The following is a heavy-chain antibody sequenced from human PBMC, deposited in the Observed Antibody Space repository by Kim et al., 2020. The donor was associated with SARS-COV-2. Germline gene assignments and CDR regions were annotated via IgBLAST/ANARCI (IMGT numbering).Heavy chain of an antibody. J-gene: IGHJ4*02. V-gene: IGHV3-23*01. CDR3: AKGSEYFDY. Sequence: GSTYYADSVKGRFTISRDNSKNTLYLQMNSLRAEDTAVYYCAKGSEYFDYWGQGTLVTVSS. CDR2: GST.